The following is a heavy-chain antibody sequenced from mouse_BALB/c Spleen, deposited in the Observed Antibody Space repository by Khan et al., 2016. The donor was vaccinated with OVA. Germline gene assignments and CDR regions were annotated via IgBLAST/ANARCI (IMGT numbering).Heavy chain of an antibody. J-gene: IGHJ3*01. Sequence: VQLQQSGPELMKPGASVNISCKASGYSFTSYYIHWVKQSHGKSLEWIGYIDPFNGGTAYNQKFKGKATLTVDKSSNTAYMHLSSLTSEDSAVYYCARGTFDYWGQGTLVTVSA. CDR1: GYSFTSYY. CDR2: IDPFNGGT. CDR3: ARGTFDY. V-gene: IGHV1S135*01. D-gene: IGHD3-3*01.